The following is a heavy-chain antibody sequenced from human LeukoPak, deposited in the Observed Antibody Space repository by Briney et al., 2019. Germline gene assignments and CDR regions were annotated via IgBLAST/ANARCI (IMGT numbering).Heavy chain of an antibody. V-gene: IGHV1-2*04. J-gene: IGHJ4*02. CDR2: INPNSGGT. CDR1: GYTFTGYY. Sequence: ASVKVSCKASGYTFTGYYMHWVRQAPGQGLEWMGWINPNSGGTNYAQKFQGWVTMTRDTSINTAYMELSGLRPDDTAVYYCARVPRPRDPTSSAAHQPFDYWGQGTLVTVSS. CDR3: ARVPRPRDPTSSAAHQPFDY. D-gene: IGHD2-2*01.